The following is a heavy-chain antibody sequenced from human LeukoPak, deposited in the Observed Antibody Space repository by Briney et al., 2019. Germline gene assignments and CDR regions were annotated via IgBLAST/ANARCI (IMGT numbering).Heavy chain of an antibody. CDR1: GGSFSGYY. Sequence: SETLSLTCAVYGGSFSGYYWSWIRQPPGKGLEWIGEINHSGSTNYNPSLKSRVTISVDTSKNQFSLKLSSVTAADTAVYYCARGHTMIVGQYYFDYWGQGTLVTVSS. V-gene: IGHV4-34*01. CDR2: INHSGST. CDR3: ARGHTMIVGQYYFDY. D-gene: IGHD3-22*01. J-gene: IGHJ4*02.